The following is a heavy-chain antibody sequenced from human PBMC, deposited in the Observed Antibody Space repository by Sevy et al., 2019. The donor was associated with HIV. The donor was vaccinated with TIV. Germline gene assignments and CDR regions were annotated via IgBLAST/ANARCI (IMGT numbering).Heavy chain of an antibody. Sequence: GGSLRLSCAASKFMFSTYAMHWVRQAPGKGLEWVAVISYDGSRHYYADSVKGRFTISRDNSKNTLFLQMNSLRLEDTAFYYCARDAGYSTDWYPSDYWGQGTLVTVSS. D-gene: IGHD6-19*01. CDR1: KFMFSTYA. J-gene: IGHJ4*02. CDR3: ARDAGYSTDWYPSDY. CDR2: ISYDGSRH. V-gene: IGHV3-30-3*01.